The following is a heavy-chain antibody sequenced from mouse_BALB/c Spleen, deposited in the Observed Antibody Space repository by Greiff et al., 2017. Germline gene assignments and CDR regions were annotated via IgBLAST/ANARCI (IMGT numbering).Heavy chain of an antibody. D-gene: IGHD1-1*01. V-gene: IGHV7-3*02. J-gene: IGHJ2*01. Sequence: EVNVVESGGGLVQPGGSLRLSCATSGFTFTDYYMSWVRQPPGKALEWLGFIRNKANGYTTEYSASVKGRFTISRDNSQSILYLQMNTLRAEDSATYYCARENYGSSYFDYWGQGTTLTVSS. CDR3: ARENYGSSYFDY. CDR1: GFTFTDYY. CDR2: IRNKANGYTT.